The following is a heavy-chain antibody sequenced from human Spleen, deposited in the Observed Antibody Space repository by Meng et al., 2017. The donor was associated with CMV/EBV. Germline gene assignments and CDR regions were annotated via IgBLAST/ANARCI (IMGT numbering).Heavy chain of an antibody. V-gene: IGHV3-23*03. D-gene: IGHD2-8*01. CDR2: IYSGGTGA. CDR1: GFSFSTYA. J-gene: IGHJ4*02. CDR3: ATDGDYCTNGVCYFNY. Sequence: GESLKISCAASGFSFSTYAMNWVRQSPGKGLEWVSLIYSGGTGAYYTDSVKGRFIISRDNSKSTLYLQMNSLTAEDTAVYYCATDGDYCTNGVCYFNYWGQGTLVTVSS.